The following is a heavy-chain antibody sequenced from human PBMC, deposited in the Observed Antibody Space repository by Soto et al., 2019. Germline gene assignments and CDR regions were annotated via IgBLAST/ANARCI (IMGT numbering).Heavy chain of an antibody. Sequence: GESLKISCKGSGGSFTSYWISWVRQMPGKGLEWMGRIDPSDSYTNYSPSFQGHVTISADKSISTAYLQWSSLKASDTAMYYCARWIAAAANYYYYGMDVWGQGTTVTGSS. CDR3: ARWIAAAANYYYYGMDV. D-gene: IGHD6-13*01. CDR1: GGSFTSYW. V-gene: IGHV5-10-1*01. CDR2: IDPSDSYT. J-gene: IGHJ6*02.